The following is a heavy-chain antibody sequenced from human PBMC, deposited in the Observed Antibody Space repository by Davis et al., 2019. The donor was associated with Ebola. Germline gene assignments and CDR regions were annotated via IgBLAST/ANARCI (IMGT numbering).Heavy chain of an antibody. Sequence: GGSLRPSCPASGSTFSSYSMSWVRQAPGKGLEWVSAISGSGGSTYYADSVKGRFTIARNNSKNTLYLKMNSLRAEDTAVYYCAKKEAAGSLIFDYWGQGTLVTVSS. CDR1: GSTFSSYS. V-gene: IGHV3-23*01. D-gene: IGHD6-13*01. J-gene: IGHJ4*02. CDR2: ISGSGGST. CDR3: AKKEAAGSLIFDY.